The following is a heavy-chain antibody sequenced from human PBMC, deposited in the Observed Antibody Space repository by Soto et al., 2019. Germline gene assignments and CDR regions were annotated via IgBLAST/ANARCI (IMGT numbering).Heavy chain of an antibody. J-gene: IGHJ5*02. CDR3: SRLPPSKYRDSPFDP. CDR2: ISSKRYGGTA. Sequence: EVQLVESGGGLVQPGRSLGLSCTASGFTFGDYAMTWFRQAPGKGLEWVGCISSKRYGGTAEYATSVKGRFTISRDDSKSIAYLQMNSLKTEDTAVYFCSRLPPSKYRDSPFDPWGQGTLVIVSS. D-gene: IGHD5-12*01. CDR1: GFTFGDYA. V-gene: IGHV3-49*03.